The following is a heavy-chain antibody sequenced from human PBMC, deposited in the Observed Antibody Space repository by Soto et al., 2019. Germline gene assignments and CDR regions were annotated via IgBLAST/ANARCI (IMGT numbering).Heavy chain of an antibody. CDR3: AREGYCISTSCRHYDYYGMDV. D-gene: IGHD2-2*01. CDR1: GYTFTSYG. CDR2: ISAYNGNT. Sequence: ASVKVSCKASGYTFTSYGISWVRQAPGQGLEWMGWISAYNGNTNYAQKLQGRVTMTTDTSTSTAYMELRSLRSDDTAVYYCAREGYCISTSCRHYDYYGMDVWGQGTTVTGSS. J-gene: IGHJ6*02. V-gene: IGHV1-18*01.